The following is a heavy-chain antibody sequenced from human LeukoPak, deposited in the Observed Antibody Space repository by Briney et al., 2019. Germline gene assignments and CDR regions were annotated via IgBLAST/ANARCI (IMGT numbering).Heavy chain of an antibody. D-gene: IGHD3-3*01. CDR2: ISWNSGSI. V-gene: IGHV3-9*01. CDR1: GFTFDDYA. CDR3: AKESIFGVGFDY. J-gene: IGHJ4*02. Sequence: GGSLRLSCAASGFTFDDYAMHWVRQAPEKGLEWVSGISWNSGSIGYADSVKGRFTISRDNAKNSLYLQMNSLRAEDTALYYCAKESIFGVGFDYWGQGTLVTVSS.